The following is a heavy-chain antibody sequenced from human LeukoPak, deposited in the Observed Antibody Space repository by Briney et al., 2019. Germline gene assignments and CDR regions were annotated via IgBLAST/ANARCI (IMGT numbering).Heavy chain of an antibody. V-gene: IGHV3-53*01. CDR1: GFTVSSNY. J-gene: IGHJ5*02. D-gene: IGHD3-16*01. CDR2: IYSGGST. Sequence: RPGGSLRLSCAASGFTVSSNYMSWVRQAPGKGLDWVAIIYSGGSTNYADSVKGRFTISRDSSKNTLYLQMNSLRAEDTAVYYCVTRLAWGQGTLVTVSS. CDR3: VTRLA.